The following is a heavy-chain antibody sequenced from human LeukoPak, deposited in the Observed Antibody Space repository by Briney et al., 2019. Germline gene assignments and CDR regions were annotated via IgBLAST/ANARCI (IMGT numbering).Heavy chain of an antibody. Sequence: SETLSLTCTVSGGSISSSYYYWGWIRQPPGKGLEWIGSIYYSGSTYYNPSLKSRVTISVDTSKNQFSLKLRSVTAADTAVYYCARHRAVSVVGNFYFDYWGQGTLVTVSS. D-gene: IGHD1-26*01. CDR2: IYYSGST. J-gene: IGHJ4*02. V-gene: IGHV4-39*01. CDR3: ARHRAVSVVGNFYFDY. CDR1: GGSISSSYYY.